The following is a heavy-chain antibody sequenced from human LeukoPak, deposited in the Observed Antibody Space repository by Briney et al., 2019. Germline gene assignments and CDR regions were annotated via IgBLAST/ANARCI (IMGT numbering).Heavy chain of an antibody. Sequence: GGSLRLSCAASGFTFSSYGMHWVRQAPGKGLEWVAVISYDGSNKYYADSVKGRFTISRDNSKNTLYLQMNSLRAEDTAVHYCAKDMVRGVIIPYYFDYWGQGTLVTVSS. D-gene: IGHD3-10*01. CDR2: ISYDGSNK. CDR1: GFTFSSYG. CDR3: AKDMVRGVIIPYYFDY. J-gene: IGHJ4*02. V-gene: IGHV3-30*18.